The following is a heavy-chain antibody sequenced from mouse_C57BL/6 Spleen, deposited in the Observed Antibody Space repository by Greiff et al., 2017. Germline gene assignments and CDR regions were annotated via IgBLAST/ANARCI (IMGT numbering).Heavy chain of an antibody. V-gene: IGHV1-55*01. CDR1: GYTFTSYW. Sequence: QVQLQQPGAELVKPGASVKMSCKASGYTFTSYWITWVKQRPGQGLEWIGDIYPGSGSTNYNEKFKSKATLTVDTSSSTAYMQLSILTSEDSSVYYWARSILGNGNFEVGGTGTTVTVSS. D-gene: IGHD1-1*01. CDR2: IYPGSGST. CDR3: ARSILGNGNFEV. J-gene: IGHJ1*03.